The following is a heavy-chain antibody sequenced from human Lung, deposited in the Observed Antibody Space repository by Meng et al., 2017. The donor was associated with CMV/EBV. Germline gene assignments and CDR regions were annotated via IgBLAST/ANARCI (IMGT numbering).Heavy chain of an antibody. V-gene: IGHV3-15*07. CDR1: GFTFTNSW. Sequence: ASGFTFTNSWMNCVRQAPGKGLEWVGRIQTITEGGTTDYIAPVKGRFTISRDDSESTVYLQMNSLKTEDTAMYYCTSGNGKSDCDYWGQGTLVTVSS. CDR3: TSGNGKSDCDY. J-gene: IGHJ4*02. CDR2: IQTITEGGTT.